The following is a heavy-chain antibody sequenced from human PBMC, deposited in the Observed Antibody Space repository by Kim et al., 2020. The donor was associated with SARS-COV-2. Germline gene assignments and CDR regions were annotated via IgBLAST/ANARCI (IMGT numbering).Heavy chain of an antibody. Sequence: GGTTYYAASVGGRFSISRDTSKNTMYLQMTSLRGEGTAVYYCARGASNYGYWGQGTLVTVSS. V-gene: IGHV3-53*01. J-gene: IGHJ4*02. CDR3: ARGASNYGY. CDR2: GGTT. D-gene: IGHD4-4*01.